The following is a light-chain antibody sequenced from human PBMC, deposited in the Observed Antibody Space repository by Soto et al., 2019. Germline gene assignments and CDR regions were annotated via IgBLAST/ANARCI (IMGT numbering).Light chain of an antibody. V-gene: IGKV1-33*01. J-gene: IGKJ2*01. CDR2: DAS. CDR3: QQYDNMYT. CDR1: QDITDD. Sequence: DIQMTQSPSSLSASVGDRVTISCQARQDITDDLNWYQQKPGKAPKLLIYDASNLQTGVTSRFSGSVYETDFTLTISSLQPEDIATYYCQQYDNMYTFGQGTKLEIK.